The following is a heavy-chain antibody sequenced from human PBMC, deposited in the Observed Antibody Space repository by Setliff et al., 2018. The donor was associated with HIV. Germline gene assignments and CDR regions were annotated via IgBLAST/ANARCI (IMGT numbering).Heavy chain of an antibody. CDR3: ATFYSTGWYNP. D-gene: IGHD6-19*01. Sequence: GASVKVSCKASGYSFITYVVYWVRQAPGQRLEWMGWINAGNGNTKYSQKFQGRVTFTRDTSAHTAYMELSSLTSEDTAVYYCATFYSTGWYNPWGQGTLVTVSS. CDR1: GYSFITYV. J-gene: IGHJ5*02. CDR2: INAGNGNT. V-gene: IGHV1-3*01.